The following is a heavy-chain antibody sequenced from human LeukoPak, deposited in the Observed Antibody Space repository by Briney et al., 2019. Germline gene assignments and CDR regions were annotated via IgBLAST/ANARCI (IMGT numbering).Heavy chain of an antibody. CDR3: ARGLSSSWYGGGYYFDY. Sequence: PSQTLSLTCTVSGGSISSGGYYWSWIRQHPGKCLEWIGYIYYSGSTYYNPSLKSRVTISVDTSKNQFSLKLSSVTAADTAVYYCARGLSSSWYGGGYYFDYWGQGTLVTVSS. CDR1: GGSISSGGYY. CDR2: IYYSGST. J-gene: IGHJ4*02. V-gene: IGHV4-31*03. D-gene: IGHD6-13*01.